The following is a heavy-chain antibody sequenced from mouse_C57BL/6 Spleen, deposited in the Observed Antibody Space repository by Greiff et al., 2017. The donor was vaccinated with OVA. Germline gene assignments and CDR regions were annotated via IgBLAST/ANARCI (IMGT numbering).Heavy chain of an antibody. CDR1: GFSLTSYA. V-gene: IGHV2-9-1*01. J-gene: IGHJ1*03. D-gene: IGHD1-1*01. CDR2: IWTGGGT. CDR3: ARNGYGSSYSHWYFDV. Sequence: VQGVESGPGLVAPSQSLSITCTVSGFSLTSYAISWVRQPPGKGLEWLGVIWTGGGTNYNSALKSRLSISKDNSKSQVFLKMNSLQTDDTARYYCARNGYGSSYSHWYFDVWGTGTTVTVSS.